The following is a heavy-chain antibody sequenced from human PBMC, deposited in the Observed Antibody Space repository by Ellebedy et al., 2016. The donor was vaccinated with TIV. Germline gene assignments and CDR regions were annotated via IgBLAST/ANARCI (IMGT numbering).Heavy chain of an antibody. CDR1: GFTFSSYS. V-gene: IGHV3-48*02. CDR2: ISSSSSTI. Sequence: GGSLRLXXAASGFTFSSYSMNWVRQAPGKGLEWVSYISSSSSTIYYADSVKGRFTISRDNAKNSLYLQMNSLRDEDTAVYYCARDRGYYGSGSYLDDFDYWGQGTLVTVSS. J-gene: IGHJ4*02. D-gene: IGHD3-10*01. CDR3: ARDRGYYGSGSYLDDFDY.